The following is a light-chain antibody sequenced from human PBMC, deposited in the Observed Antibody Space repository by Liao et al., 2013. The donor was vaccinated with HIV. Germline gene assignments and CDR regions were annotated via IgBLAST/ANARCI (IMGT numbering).Light chain of an antibody. J-gene: IGLJ1*01. V-gene: IGLV3-21*01. CDR2: QDV. Sequence: SYELTQPPSVSVAPGKTARITCGGNNIGSKSVHWYQQKPGQSPVLVIYQDVKRPSGIPERFSGSNSGNTATLTISGTQAMDEADYYCQAWDSSTAVFGTGTKVTVL. CDR3: QAWDSSTAV. CDR1: NIGSKS.